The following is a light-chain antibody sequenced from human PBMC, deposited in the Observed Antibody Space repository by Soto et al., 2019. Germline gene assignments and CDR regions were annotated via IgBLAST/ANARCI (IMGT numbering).Light chain of an antibody. Sequence: EIVLTQSPGTLSLSPGESATLSCRASQTVRNNYLAWYQQKPGQAPRLLVDDASRRAAGIPDRFSGSGSGTDFTLTISRLEPEDFAVYYCQQCATSPRTFGQGTKVEIK. CDR3: QQCATSPRT. CDR1: QTVRNNY. V-gene: IGKV3-20*01. J-gene: IGKJ1*01. CDR2: DAS.